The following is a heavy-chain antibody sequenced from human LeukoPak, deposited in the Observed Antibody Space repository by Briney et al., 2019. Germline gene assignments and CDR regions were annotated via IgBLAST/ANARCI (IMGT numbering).Heavy chain of an antibody. J-gene: IGHJ4*02. CDR2: ISSSSSTI. CDR1: GFTFSSYW. V-gene: IGHV3-48*01. CDR3: ARAERLGELSFDY. Sequence: PGGSLRLSCAASGFTFSSYWMHWVRQAPGKGLEWVSYISSSSSTIYYADSVKGRFTISRDNAKNSLYLQMNSLRAEDTAVYYCARAERLGELSFDYWGQGTLVTVSS. D-gene: IGHD3-16*02.